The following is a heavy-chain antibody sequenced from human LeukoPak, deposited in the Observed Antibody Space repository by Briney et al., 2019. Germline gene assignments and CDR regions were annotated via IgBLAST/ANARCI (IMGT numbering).Heavy chain of an antibody. D-gene: IGHD6-19*01. CDR1: GGSISSYY. V-gene: IGHV4-59*01. CDR2: VHYSGSI. J-gene: IGHJ5*02. Sequence: PSETLSLTCTVSGGSISSYYWSWIRQPPGKGLEWIGYVHYSGSINYNPSLKSRVTISVDTSKNQFSLKLSSVTAADTAVYYCARGGRQWLDLNWFDPWGQGTLVTVSS. CDR3: ARGGRQWLDLNWFDP.